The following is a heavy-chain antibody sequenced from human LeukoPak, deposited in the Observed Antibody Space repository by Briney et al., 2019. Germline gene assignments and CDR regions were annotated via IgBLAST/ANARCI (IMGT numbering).Heavy chain of an antibody. Sequence: SETLSLTCAVYGGSFSGYYWSWIRQPPGKGLEWIGEINHSGSTNYNPSLKSRVTISVDTSKNQFSLKLSSVTAADTAVYYCARDCSSSFVGFDYLGQGTLVNVSS. CDR3: ARDCSSSFVGFDY. V-gene: IGHV4-34*01. CDR1: GGSFSGYY. CDR2: INHSGST. J-gene: IGHJ4*02. D-gene: IGHD6-6*01.